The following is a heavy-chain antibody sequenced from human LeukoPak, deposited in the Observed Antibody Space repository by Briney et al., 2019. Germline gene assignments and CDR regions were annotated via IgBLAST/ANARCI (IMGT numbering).Heavy chain of an antibody. CDR1: GYTFTSYD. CDR3: ARGRASYDYVWGSYRRPFDY. V-gene: IGHV1-8*02. CDR2: MNPNSGNT. Sequence: ASEKLSCNASGYTFTSYDINWVRQATAQGLEWMGWMNPNSGNTGYAQKFQVRVTITRHTPITRAYLELSSLRSEDAAVYYCARGRASYDYVWGSYRRPFDYWGQGTLVSVSS. J-gene: IGHJ4*02. D-gene: IGHD3-16*02.